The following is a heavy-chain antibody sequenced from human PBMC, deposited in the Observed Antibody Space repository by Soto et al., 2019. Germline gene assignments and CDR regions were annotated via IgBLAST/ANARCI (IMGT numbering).Heavy chain of an antibody. CDR2: IRSKAYGGTT. D-gene: IGHD6-13*01. V-gene: IGHV3-49*04. CDR1: GFTFGVYA. CDR3: TREAAAGQYYYYYGMDV. J-gene: IGHJ6*02. Sequence: GSLQLSGTASGFTFGVYAMSGVRQAPGKGLEWVGFIRSKAYGGTTEYAASVKGRFTISRDDSKSIAYLQMNSLKTEDTAVYYCTREAAAGQYYYYYGMDVWGQGTTVTVSS.